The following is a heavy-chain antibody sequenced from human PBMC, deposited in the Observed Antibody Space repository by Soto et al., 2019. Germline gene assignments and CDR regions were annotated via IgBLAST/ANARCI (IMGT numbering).Heavy chain of an antibody. D-gene: IGHD3-22*01. CDR3: ASIGIVRDAFDI. Sequence: ASVKVSCKASGYTFTDYYIHWVRQAPGQRLEWMGWINAGNGNTKYSQKFQGRVTITRDTSASTAYMELSSLRSEDTAVYYCASIGIVRDAFDIWGQGTMVTVSS. J-gene: IGHJ3*02. V-gene: IGHV1-3*01. CDR1: GYTFTDYY. CDR2: INAGNGNT.